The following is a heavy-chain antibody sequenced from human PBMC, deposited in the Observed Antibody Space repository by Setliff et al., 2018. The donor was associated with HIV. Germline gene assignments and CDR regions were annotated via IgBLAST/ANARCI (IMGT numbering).Heavy chain of an antibody. CDR3: ARLGAYCSSTSCYSYYYYYYYMDV. V-gene: IGHV5-51*01. J-gene: IGHJ6*03. CDR2: IYPGDSDT. CDR1: GYSFTSYW. Sequence: TGESLKISCKGSGYSFTSYWIGWVRQMPGKGLEWMGIIYPGDSDTRYSPSFQGQVTISADKSISTAYLQWSSLKASDTAMYYCARLGAYCSSTSCYSYYYYYYYMDVWGKGTSVTVSS. D-gene: IGHD2-2*02.